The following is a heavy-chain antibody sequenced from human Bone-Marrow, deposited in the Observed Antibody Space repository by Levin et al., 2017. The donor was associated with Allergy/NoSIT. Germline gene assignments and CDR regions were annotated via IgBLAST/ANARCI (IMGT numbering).Heavy chain of an antibody. J-gene: IGHJ4*02. V-gene: IGHV4-4*02. CDR2: IYPGGST. D-gene: IGHD3-16*01. CDR1: GGSITSSDW. Sequence: SETLSLTCTVSGGSITSSDWWTWVRQAPGKGLEWIGEIYPGGSTNYSPSLESRIIISVDKSKNEFSLRLTSVTAADTAVYYCASVGDYWGQGILVTVSS. CDR3: ASVGDY.